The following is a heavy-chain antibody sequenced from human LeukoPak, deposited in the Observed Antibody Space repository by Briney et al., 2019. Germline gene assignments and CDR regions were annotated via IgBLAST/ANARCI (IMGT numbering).Heavy chain of an antibody. CDR3: ASSRVVIFGVVTTEWDY. Sequence: GGSLRLSCAASGFTFSDYYMSWIRQAPGKGLGWVSYISSSSSTIYYADSVKGRFTISRDNAKNSLYLQMNSLRAEDTAVYYCASSRVVIFGVVTTEWDYWGQGTLVTVSS. D-gene: IGHD3-3*01. CDR1: GFTFSDYY. J-gene: IGHJ4*02. V-gene: IGHV3-11*04. CDR2: ISSSSSTI.